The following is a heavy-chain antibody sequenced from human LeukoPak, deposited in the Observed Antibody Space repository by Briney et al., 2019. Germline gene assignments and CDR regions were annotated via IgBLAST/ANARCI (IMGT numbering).Heavy chain of an antibody. CDR2: FSGSGGST. CDR3: AKWQGDYSTDAFDI. V-gene: IGHV3-23*01. CDR1: GFTLYSLD. Sequence: GGSLRLPCAASGFTLYSLDMRWVPQAPGEGAEWGLAFSGSGGSTYYAGSVKGRFTISRDNSKNTLYLQMNSPRAEDTAVYYCAKWQGDYSTDAFDIWGQGTMVTVSS. J-gene: IGHJ3*02. D-gene: IGHD4-17*01.